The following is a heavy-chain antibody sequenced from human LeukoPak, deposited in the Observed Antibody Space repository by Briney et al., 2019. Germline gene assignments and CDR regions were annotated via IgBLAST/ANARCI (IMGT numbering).Heavy chain of an antibody. CDR2: VNPNTGDT. J-gene: IGHJ4*02. Sequence: ASVKVSCKASGYTFTGYNMHWVRQAPGQGLEWMGWVNPNTGDTNYAQNFQGRVTMTRDTSINTAYMELRSLRSDDTAVYYCARGASSYYDSSDYFDYWGQGTLVTVSS. V-gene: IGHV1-2*02. D-gene: IGHD3-22*01. CDR1: GYTFTGYN. CDR3: ARGASSYYDSSDYFDY.